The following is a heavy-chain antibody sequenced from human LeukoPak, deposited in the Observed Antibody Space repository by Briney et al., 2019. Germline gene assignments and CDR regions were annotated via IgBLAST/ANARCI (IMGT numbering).Heavy chain of an antibody. J-gene: IGHJ4*02. V-gene: IGHV4-4*02. CDR3: TREDRPYCPFAY. D-gene: IGHD1-26*01. CDR2: IAHEGTI. Sequence: SETLSLTCGVSGGSIDITNYWSWVRQAPGKGLEWIGEIAHEGTINYNPSLRSRVAMSLDRANNQFSLSLTSVTAADTAVYYCTREDRPYCPFAYWGQGVLVTVSS. CDR1: GGSIDITNY.